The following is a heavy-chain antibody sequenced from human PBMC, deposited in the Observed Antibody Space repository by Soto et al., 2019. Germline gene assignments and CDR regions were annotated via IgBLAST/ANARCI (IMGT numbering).Heavy chain of an antibody. D-gene: IGHD3-3*01. J-gene: IGHJ5*02. CDR1: GFSLSTNGVG. CDR3: AHRRSSDSWSRYYNWFDP. Sequence: QITLKESGPPLVRPTQTLTLTCTFSGFSLSTNGVGVGWIRQPPGKALEWLALIYWDDDKRYSPSLQSRLTITKDSSKNQVVLTMTNMDPVDTGTYYCAHRRSSDSWSRYYNWFDPWGQGTLVTVSS. V-gene: IGHV2-5*02. CDR2: IYWDDDK.